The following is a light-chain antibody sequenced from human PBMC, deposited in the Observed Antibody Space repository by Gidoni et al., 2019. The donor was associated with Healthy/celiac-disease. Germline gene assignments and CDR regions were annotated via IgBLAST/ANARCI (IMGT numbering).Light chain of an antibody. V-gene: IGLV2-14*03. CDR2: DVT. J-gene: IGLJ3*02. CDR3: SSYSITASVV. Sequence: QSALTQPASVSGPPGPSITISCTGSSSDIGYYDFVSWYQQHPGEAPQLVIYDVTNRPSGIPERFSGFKSGNTASLTISGLQAEDEADYYCSSYSITASVVFGGGTRLTVL. CDR1: SSDIGYYDF.